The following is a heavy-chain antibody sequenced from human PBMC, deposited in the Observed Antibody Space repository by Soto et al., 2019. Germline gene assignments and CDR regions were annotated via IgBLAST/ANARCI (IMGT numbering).Heavy chain of an antibody. CDR2: IYYSGST. Sequence: QVQLQESGPGLVKPSETLSLTCTVSGGSISSYYWSWIRKPPGPGLELVGYIYYSGSTNYNPTHTPSLNRRVNRPVDTSKNQFTMKLSSMTAADTAVYYCASTFRGSYYYGSGSYYSPMDYFDYWGQGTLVTVSS. CDR1: GGSISSYY. J-gene: IGHJ4*01. D-gene: IGHD3-10*01. CDR3: ASTFRGSYYYGSGSYYSPMDYFDY. V-gene: IGHV4-59*13.